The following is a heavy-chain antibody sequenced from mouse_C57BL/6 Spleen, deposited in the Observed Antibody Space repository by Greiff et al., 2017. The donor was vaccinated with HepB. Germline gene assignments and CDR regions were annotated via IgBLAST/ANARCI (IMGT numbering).Heavy chain of an antibody. J-gene: IGHJ4*01. CDR3: ARQAYGKAMDY. CDR2: IYPGDGDT. V-gene: IGHV1-82*01. D-gene: IGHD2-1*01. Sequence: QVQLKESGPELVKPGASVKISCKASGYAFSSSWMNWVKQRPGKGLEWIGRIYPGDGDTNYNGKFKGKATLTADKSSSTAYMQLSSLTSEDSAVYFCARQAYGKAMDYWGQGTSVTVSS. CDR1: GYAFSSSW.